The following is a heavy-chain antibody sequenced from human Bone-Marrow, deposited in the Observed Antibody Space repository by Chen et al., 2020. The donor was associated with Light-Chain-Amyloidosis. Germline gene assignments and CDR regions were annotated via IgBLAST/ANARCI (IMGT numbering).Heavy chain of an antibody. J-gene: IGHJ5*01. Sequence: EVQLVESGGGLVQPGGSLRLSCAASGFTNSNYAMSWVRQAPGRGLEWLSTISGTGGSTFYADSVKGRFTFSRDTSRNTLDLQLTSLRAEDTAIYYCTKSQWSPARFNYFDSWGHGTLVIVSS. V-gene: IGHV3-23*04. CDR1: GFTNSNYA. CDR3: TKSQWSPARFNYFDS. CDR2: ISGTGGST. D-gene: IGHD2-8*01.